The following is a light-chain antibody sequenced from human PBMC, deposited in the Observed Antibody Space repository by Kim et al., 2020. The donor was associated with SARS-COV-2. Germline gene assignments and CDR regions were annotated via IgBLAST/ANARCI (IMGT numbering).Light chain of an antibody. Sequence: QSVLTQPPSASGTPGQRVTISCSGSSSNIGSNTVNWYQQLPGTAPKLLMYSNNQRPSGVPDRFSGFKSGTTASLAISGLQSEDEADYYCAALDDSLNRYWVFGGGTQLTVL. J-gene: IGLJ3*02. CDR3: AALDDSLNRYWV. CDR2: SNN. CDR1: SSNIGSNT. V-gene: IGLV1-44*01.